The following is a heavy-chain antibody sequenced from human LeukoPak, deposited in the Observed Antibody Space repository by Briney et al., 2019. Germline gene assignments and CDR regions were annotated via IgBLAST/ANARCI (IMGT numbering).Heavy chain of an antibody. CDR2: INTNTGNP. Sequence: GASVKVSCKASGYTFTSYAMNWVRQAPGQGLEWMGWINTNTGNPTYAQGFTGRFVFSLDTSVSTAYLQISSLKAEDTAVYYCARDGYYYDSSAQRNQDAFDIWGQGTMVTVSP. CDR3: ARDGYYYDSSAQRNQDAFDI. V-gene: IGHV7-4-1*02. D-gene: IGHD3-22*01. J-gene: IGHJ3*02. CDR1: GYTFTSYA.